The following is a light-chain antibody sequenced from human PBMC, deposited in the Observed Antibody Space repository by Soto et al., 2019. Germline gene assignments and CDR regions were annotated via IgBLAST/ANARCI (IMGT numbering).Light chain of an antibody. CDR1: QSLLHGNGFNY. CDR2: LGS. J-gene: IGKJ2*01. V-gene: IGKV2-28*01. Sequence: DIVMTQSPLSLPVTPGEPASLSCRSSQSLLHGNGFNYLDWYLQKPGQSPHLLIYLGSHRASGVPVRFSGSGSGTDFTLKISRVEAEDVGVYYCMQTLQTPYTFGQGTKLEIK. CDR3: MQTLQTPYT.